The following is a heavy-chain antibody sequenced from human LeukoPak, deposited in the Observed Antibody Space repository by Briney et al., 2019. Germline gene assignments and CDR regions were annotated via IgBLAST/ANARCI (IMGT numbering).Heavy chain of an antibody. D-gene: IGHD4-23*01. Sequence: AASVKVSCKASGGTFSSYAISWVRQAPGQGLEWMGGIIPIFGTANYAQKFQGRVTITADESTSTAYMELSSLRSEDTAVYYCARVGGPYGGNSPFDYWGQGTLVTVSS. CDR2: IIPIFGTA. J-gene: IGHJ4*02. CDR1: GGTFSSYA. V-gene: IGHV1-69*13. CDR3: ARVGGPYGGNSPFDY.